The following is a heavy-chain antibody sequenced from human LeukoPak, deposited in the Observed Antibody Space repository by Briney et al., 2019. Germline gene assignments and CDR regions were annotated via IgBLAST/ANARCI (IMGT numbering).Heavy chain of an antibody. V-gene: IGHV1-2*02. Sequence: ASVKVSCKASGYTFTVYFMHWVRQAPGQGLEWMGWINPNSGGTNYAQKFQGRVSMTRDTSISTAYMELSRLRSDDTAVYYCARELNYDSSGYYFDYWGQGTLVTVSS. CDR2: INPNSGGT. CDR3: ARELNYDSSGYYFDY. CDR1: GYTFTVYF. D-gene: IGHD3-22*01. J-gene: IGHJ4*02.